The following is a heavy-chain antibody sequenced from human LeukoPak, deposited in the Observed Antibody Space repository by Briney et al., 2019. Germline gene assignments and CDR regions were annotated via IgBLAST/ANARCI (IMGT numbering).Heavy chain of an antibody. D-gene: IGHD5-18*01. CDR3: ARVADTAMAPDWFDP. Sequence: PSETLSLTCTVSGGSISSYYWSWIRQPPGKGLEWIGYIYYSGSTNYNPSLKSRVTISVDTSKNQFSLKLSSVTAADTAVYYCARVADTAMAPDWFDPWGQGTLVTVSS. V-gene: IGHV4-59*01. J-gene: IGHJ5*02. CDR1: GGSISSYY. CDR2: IYYSGST.